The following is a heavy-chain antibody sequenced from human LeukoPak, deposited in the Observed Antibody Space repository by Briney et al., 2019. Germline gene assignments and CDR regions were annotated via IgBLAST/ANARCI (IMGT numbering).Heavy chain of an antibody. CDR1: GFTFSSYG. CDR2: IRYDGSNK. CDR3: ARDVVPAEYDGDAFDI. V-gene: IGHV3-30*02. D-gene: IGHD2-2*01. Sequence: GGSLRLSCAASGFTFSSYGMHWVRQAPGKGLEWVAFIRYDGSNKYYADSVKGRFTISRDNSKNTLYLQMNSLRAEDTAVYYCARDVVPAEYDGDAFDIWGQGTMVTVSS. J-gene: IGHJ3*02.